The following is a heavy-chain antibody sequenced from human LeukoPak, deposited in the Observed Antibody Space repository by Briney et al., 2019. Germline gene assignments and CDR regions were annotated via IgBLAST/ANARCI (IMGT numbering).Heavy chain of an antibody. CDR2: INSDGSST. Sequence: GGSLRLSCAASGFTFSSYWMHWVRQAPGKGLVWVSRINSDGSSTSYADSVKGRFTISRDNAKNTLYLQMNSLRAEDTAVYYCARVRIALGYFDYWGQGTLVTVSS. CDR3: ARVRIALGYFDY. CDR1: GFTFSSYW. V-gene: IGHV3-74*01. J-gene: IGHJ4*02. D-gene: IGHD2-15*01.